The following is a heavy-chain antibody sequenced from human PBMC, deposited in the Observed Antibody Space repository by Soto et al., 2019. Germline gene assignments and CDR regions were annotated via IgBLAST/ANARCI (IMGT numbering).Heavy chain of an antibody. V-gene: IGHV1-69*06. CDR3: ARGGCSSTSCYTAYYYGMDV. CDR2: IIPIFGTA. Sequence: QVQLVQSGAEVKKPGSSVKVSCKASGGTFSSYAISWVRQAPGQGLEWMGGIIPIFGTANYAQKFQGRVTITADKSTSTAYMELSSLRSEDTAVYYCARGGCSSTSCYTAYYYGMDVWGQGTTVTVSS. J-gene: IGHJ6*02. D-gene: IGHD2-2*02. CDR1: GGTFSSYA.